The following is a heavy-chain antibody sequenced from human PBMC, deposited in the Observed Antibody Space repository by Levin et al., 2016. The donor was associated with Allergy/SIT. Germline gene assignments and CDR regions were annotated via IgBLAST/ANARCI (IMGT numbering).Heavy chain of an antibody. D-gene: IGHD6-6*01. CDR3: ARDRDSSSSFGY. CDR2: ISSSSAYI. Sequence: WIRQPPGKGLEWVSSISSSSAYIYYADSVKGRFTISRDNAKNSLYLQTNSLRAEDTAVYYCARDRDSSSSFGYWGQGTLVTVSS. V-gene: IGHV3-21*01. J-gene: IGHJ4*02.